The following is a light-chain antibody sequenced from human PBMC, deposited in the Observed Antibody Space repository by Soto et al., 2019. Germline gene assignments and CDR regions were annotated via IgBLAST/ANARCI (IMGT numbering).Light chain of an antibody. Sequence: QSALTQPASVSGSPGQSITISCTGTSSDVGSYKYVSWYQQHPGKAPKLIIYEVSNRPSGVSNRFSASKSANTASLTISGLQAEDEADYYCSSYTTSSTLVFGGGTKLTVL. CDR2: EVS. J-gene: IGLJ3*02. V-gene: IGLV2-14*01. CDR3: SSYTTSSTLV. CDR1: SSDVGSYKY.